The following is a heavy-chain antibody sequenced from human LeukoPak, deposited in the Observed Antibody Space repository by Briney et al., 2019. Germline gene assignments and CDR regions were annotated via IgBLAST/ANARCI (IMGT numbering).Heavy chain of an antibody. J-gene: IGHJ4*02. CDR2: ISGSGGST. CDR3: AKRGYDFWSGYYPFDY. V-gene: IGHV3-23*01. Sequence: GGSLRLSCAASGFTFSSYAMSWVRQAPGKGLEWVSAISGSGGSTYYADSVKGRFTISRDNSKNTLYLQMNSLRAEDTAVYYYAKRGYDFWSGYYPFDYWGQGTLVTVSS. D-gene: IGHD3-3*01. CDR1: GFTFSSYA.